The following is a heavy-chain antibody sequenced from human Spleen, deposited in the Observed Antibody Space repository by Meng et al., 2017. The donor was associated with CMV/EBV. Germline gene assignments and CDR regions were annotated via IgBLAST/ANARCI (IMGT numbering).Heavy chain of an antibody. J-gene: IGHJ3*01. CDR3: AREKNWNYAFDF. Sequence: SCKVSGYTLSESSRLWVRQAPGKGLEWMANIKQDGSEKYYVDSVKGRSTISRDNAKNSLYLQMNSLRAEDTAVYYCAREKNWNYAFDFWGQGTMVTVSS. CDR1: GYTLSESS. D-gene: IGHD1-7*01. V-gene: IGHV3-7*01. CDR2: IKQDGSEK.